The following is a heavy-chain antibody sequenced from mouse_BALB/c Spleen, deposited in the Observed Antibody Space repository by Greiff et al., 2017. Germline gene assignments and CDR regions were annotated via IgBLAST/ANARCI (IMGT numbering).Heavy chain of an antibody. J-gene: IGHJ4*01. CDR1: GFTFSSFG. CDR3: ARDYDYDGYAMDY. D-gene: IGHD2-4*01. V-gene: IGHV5-17*02. CDR2: ISSGSSTI. Sequence: DVKLVESGGGLVQPGGSRKLSCAASGFTFSSFGMHWVRQAPEKGLEWVAYISSGSSTIYYADTVKGRFTISRDNPKNTLFLQMTSLRSEDTAMYYCARDYDYDGYAMDYWGQGTSVTVSS.